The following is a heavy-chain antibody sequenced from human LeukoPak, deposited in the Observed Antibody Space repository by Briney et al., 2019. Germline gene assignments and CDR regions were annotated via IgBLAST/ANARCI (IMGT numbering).Heavy chain of an antibody. J-gene: IGHJ4*02. CDR1: GGSISSYH. Sequence: SETLSLTCTVSGGSISSYHWSWIRQPPGKGLEWIGYIYYSGSTNYNPSLKSRVTISVETSKNQSSLKLSSVTAADAAVYYCARGSLRYFDWLVDYWGQGTLVAVSS. CDR2: IYYSGST. CDR3: ARGSLRYFDWLVDY. V-gene: IGHV4-59*01. D-gene: IGHD3-9*01.